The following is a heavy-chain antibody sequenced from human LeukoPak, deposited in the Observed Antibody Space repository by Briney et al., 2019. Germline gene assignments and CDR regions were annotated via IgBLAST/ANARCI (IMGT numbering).Heavy chain of an antibody. CDR1: GFTFSIYW. D-gene: IGHD6-19*01. V-gene: IGHV3-7*05. CDR3: ARGMTVAANWFDP. Sequence: QPGGSLRLSCAASGFTFSIYWMNWVRQAPGKGLEWVANIKQDGTEKYYVDSVKGRFTISRDNAENSLNLQMNSLRAEDTAVYYCARGMTVAANWFDPWGQGTLVTVSS. CDR2: IKQDGTEK. J-gene: IGHJ5*02.